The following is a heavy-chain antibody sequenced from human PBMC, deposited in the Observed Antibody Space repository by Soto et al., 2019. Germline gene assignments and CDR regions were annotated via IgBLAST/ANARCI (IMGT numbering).Heavy chain of an antibody. CDR1: GYTINSYY. CDR3: VGDGSACYTPSFTP. Sequence: CGPLTHYRPASGYTINSYYMNWDRQAPGEGPEWVANIKPDGTEKYYVDSVEGRFPISRDNARTSLYLQRNSPRAEDAPVSQCVGDGSACYTPSFTPWVQGPPVT. J-gene: IGHJ5*02. D-gene: IGHD2-2*02. V-gene: IGHV3-7*03. CDR2: IKPDGTEK.